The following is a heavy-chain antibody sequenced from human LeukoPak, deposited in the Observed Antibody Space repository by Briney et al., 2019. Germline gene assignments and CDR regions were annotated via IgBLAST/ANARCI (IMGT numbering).Heavy chain of an antibody. CDR2: INPNSGGT. V-gene: IGHV1-2*06. CDR3: ARDLSMTMVVTRDALDI. CDR1: GYSFTGYY. J-gene: IGHJ3*02. Sequence: GASVKVSFKASGYSFTGYYMHWVRQAPGQGLEWMGRINPNSGGTNYAQKFQGRVTMTRDTSISTAYMELSSLRSDDTAVYYCARDLSMTMVVTRDALDIWGQGTMVTVSS. D-gene: IGHD4-23*01.